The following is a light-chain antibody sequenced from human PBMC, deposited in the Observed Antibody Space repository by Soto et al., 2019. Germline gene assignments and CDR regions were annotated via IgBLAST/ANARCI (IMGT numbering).Light chain of an antibody. Sequence: EIVMTQSPATLSVSPGERATLSCRASLSVSSNLAWYQQKPGQTPKLLIYVASTRATGIPARFSGSGSGTEFTLTISSLQSEDFAVYYCQQYNVWPLTFGGGTKVECK. CDR1: LSVSSN. J-gene: IGKJ4*01. V-gene: IGKV3-15*01. CDR3: QQYNVWPLT. CDR2: VAS.